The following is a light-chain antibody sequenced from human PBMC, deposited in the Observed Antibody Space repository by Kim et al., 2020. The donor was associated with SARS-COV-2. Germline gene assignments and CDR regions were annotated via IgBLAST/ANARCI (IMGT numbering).Light chain of an antibody. J-gene: IGKJ1*01. V-gene: IGKV1-27*01. CDR1: QAISND. Sequence: GDRVTITCRASQAISNDLAWYQQKPGKVPNLLIYGASALQSAVPSRFSGSGSGTDFTLTISSLQPEDVAIYYCQKYNGAPWTFGQGTKVEI. CDR3: QKYNGAPWT. CDR2: GAS.